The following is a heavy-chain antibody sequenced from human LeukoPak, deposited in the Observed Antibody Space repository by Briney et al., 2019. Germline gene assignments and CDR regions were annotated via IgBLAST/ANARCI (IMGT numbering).Heavy chain of an antibody. V-gene: IGHV4-39*07. CDR3: ARGGWGSFDY. Sequence: SETLSLTCTVSGGSISSSSYYWGWIRQPPWKGLEWIGSIYYSGSTYYNPSLKSRVTISLDTSKNQFSLKLISVTAADTAVYYCARGGWGSFDYWGQGTLVTVSS. D-gene: IGHD1-26*01. CDR1: GGSISSSSYY. CDR2: IYYSGST. J-gene: IGHJ4*02.